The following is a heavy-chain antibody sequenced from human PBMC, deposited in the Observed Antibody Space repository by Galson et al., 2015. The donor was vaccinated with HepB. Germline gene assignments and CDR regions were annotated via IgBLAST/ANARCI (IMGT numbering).Heavy chain of an antibody. CDR1: GFTFSNAW. CDR2: IKSKTDGGTT. CDR3: TTDSGSLELDAFDI. D-gene: IGHD1-26*01. Sequence: SLRLSCAASGFTFSNAWMSWVRQAPGKGLEWVGRIKSKTDGGTTDYAAPVKGRFTISRDDSKNTLYLQMNSLKTEDTAVYYCTTDSGSLELDAFDIWGQGTMVTVSS. J-gene: IGHJ3*02. V-gene: IGHV3-15*01.